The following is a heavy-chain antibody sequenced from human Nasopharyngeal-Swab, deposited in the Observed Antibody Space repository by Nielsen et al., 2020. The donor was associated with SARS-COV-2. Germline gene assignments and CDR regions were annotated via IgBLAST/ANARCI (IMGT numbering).Heavy chain of an antibody. CDR1: GGSMSSSGYH. CDR2: THYGGGT. V-gene: IGHV4-39*01. Sequence: SETLSLTCTVAGGSMSSSGYHWVWIRQPPGKGLEWIGSTHYGGGTYYNPSLSRRVTLAVDASRNQFSLTVTSVTAADTALYYCVRREYSNRLDPWGQGTLVTVSS. D-gene: IGHD2/OR15-2a*01. J-gene: IGHJ5*02. CDR3: VRREYSNRLDP.